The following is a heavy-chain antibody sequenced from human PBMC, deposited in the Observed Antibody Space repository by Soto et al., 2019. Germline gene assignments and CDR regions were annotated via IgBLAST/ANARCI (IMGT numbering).Heavy chain of an antibody. J-gene: IGHJ6*02. CDR3: ARDQYSASWYDHYYGMDV. D-gene: IGHD6-13*01. CDR2: INPNSGGT. Sequence: SAEVSRNPCGEPVQRWHIHWCRQNPVQFLEWMGWINPNSGGTNYAQKFQGRVTMTRDTSISTAYMELSRLRSDDTAVYYCARDQYSASWYDHYYGMDVWGQGNTVT. V-gene: IGHV1-2*02. CDR1: GEPVQRWH.